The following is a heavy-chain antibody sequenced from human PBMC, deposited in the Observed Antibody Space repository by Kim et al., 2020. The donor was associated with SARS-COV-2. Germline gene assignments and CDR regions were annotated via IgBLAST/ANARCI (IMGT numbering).Heavy chain of an antibody. CDR2: INWIGGRQ. CDR1: GFTFGDYG. J-gene: IGHJ6*02. CDR3: ARGRKQWLTYYYYYGMDV. Sequence: GGSLRLSCAASGFTFGDYGMSWVRQAPGKGLEWVSGINWIGGRQGYADPVKGRFTIPRDNAKNSLYLQMNSLRAEDTALYYCARGRKQWLTYYYYYGMDVWGQGTTVTVSS. V-gene: IGHV3-20*04. D-gene: IGHD6-19*01.